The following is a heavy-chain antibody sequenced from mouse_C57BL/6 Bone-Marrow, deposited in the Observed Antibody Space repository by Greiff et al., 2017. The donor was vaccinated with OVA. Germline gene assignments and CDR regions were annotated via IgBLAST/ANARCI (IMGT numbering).Heavy chain of an antibody. D-gene: IGHD1-1*01. Sequence: QVQLQQSGSELRSPGSSVKLSCKDFDSEVFPIAYMSWVRQKPGHGFEWIGGILPSIGRTIYGEKFEDKATLDADTLSNTAYLELNSLTSEDSAIYYCARRGLRESGYYFDYWGQGTTLTVSS. CDR3: ARRGLRESGYYFDY. CDR2: ILPSIGRT. CDR1: DSEVFPIAY. V-gene: IGHV15-2*01. J-gene: IGHJ2*01.